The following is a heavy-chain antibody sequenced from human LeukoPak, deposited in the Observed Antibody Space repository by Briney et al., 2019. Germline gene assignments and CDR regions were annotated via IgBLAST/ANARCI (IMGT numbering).Heavy chain of an antibody. CDR3: ARDDYGSGPFDY. D-gene: IGHD3-10*01. J-gene: IGHJ4*02. CDR2: ISYGGSNK. V-gene: IGHV3-30*04. Sequence: PGGSLRLSCAASGFTFSSYAMHWVRQAPDKGLEWVAVISYGGSNKYYADSVKGRFTISRDNSKNTLYLQMNSLRAEDTAVYYCARDDYGSGPFDYWGQGTLVTVSS. CDR1: GFTFSSYA.